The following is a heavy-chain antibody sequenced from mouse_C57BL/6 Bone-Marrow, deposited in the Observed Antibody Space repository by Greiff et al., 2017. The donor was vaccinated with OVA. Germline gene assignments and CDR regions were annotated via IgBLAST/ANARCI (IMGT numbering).Heavy chain of an antibody. CDR1: GYTFTDYE. D-gene: IGHD1-1*01. Sequence: QVQLQQSGAELVRPGASVTLSCKASGYTFTDYEMHWVKQTPVHGLEWIGSIDPETGGTSYNQKFKGKAILTADTSSITAYMKLRSLTSEDSAVDYCTNIYYYVSSRYAWCAYWGQGTLVTVSA. V-gene: IGHV1-15*01. CDR2: IDPETGGT. CDR3: TNIYYYVSSRYAWCAY. J-gene: IGHJ3*01.